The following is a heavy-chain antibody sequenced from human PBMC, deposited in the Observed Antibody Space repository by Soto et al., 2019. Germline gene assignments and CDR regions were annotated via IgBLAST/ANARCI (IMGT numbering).Heavy chain of an antibody. CDR3: AKDVSPGADHLPRPDAFDI. V-gene: IGHV3-23*01. CDR1: GFSFSTYA. Sequence: EVQLLESGGGLVQPGGSLRLSCAASGFSFSTYAMSWVRQAPGKGLEWVSAIGGDGGTTYYADSVKGRFTISRDNSENTLSLQLNSLRAEDTAVYYCAKDVSPGADHLPRPDAFDIWGQGTMVAVSS. D-gene: IGHD3-10*01. CDR2: IGGDGGTT. J-gene: IGHJ3*02.